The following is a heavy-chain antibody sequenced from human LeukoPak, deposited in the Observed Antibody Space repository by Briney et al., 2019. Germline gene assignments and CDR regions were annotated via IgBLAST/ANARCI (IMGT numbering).Heavy chain of an antibody. CDR2: ISGSGGST. J-gene: IGHJ3*02. Sequence: SGGSLRLSCAASGFTFSSSAMSWVRQAPGKGLEWVSAISGSGGSTYYADSVKGRFTISRDNSKNTLYLQMNSLRAEDTAVYYCAKDGSNSGYGGGAFDIWGQGTMVTVSS. V-gene: IGHV3-23*01. CDR3: AKDGSNSGYGGGAFDI. CDR1: GFTFSSSA. D-gene: IGHD5-12*01.